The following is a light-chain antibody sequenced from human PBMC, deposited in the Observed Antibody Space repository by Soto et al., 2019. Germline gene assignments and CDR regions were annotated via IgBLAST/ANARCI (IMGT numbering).Light chain of an antibody. CDR3: SAYTRTNTRV. Sequence: QSALTQPASASGSPGQSITIPCTGTSSDVGGYSYVSWYQQYSGKAPKVMIYEVRNRPSGVSNRFSGSKSGNTASLTISGLQAEDEADYYCSAYTRTNTRVFGGGTKLTVL. V-gene: IGLV2-14*01. J-gene: IGLJ3*02. CDR1: SSDVGGYSY. CDR2: EVR.